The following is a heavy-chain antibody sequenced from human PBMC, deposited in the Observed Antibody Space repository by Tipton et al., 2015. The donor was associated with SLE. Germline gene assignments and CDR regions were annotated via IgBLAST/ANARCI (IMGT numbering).Heavy chain of an antibody. D-gene: IGHD5-24*01. CDR2: IYTSGST. CDR1: GGSISSGSYY. V-gene: IGHV4-61*09. CDR3: AIRDPYYGMDV. J-gene: IGHJ6*02. Sequence: TLSLTCTVSGGSISSGSYYWNWIRQPAGKGLEWIGYIYTSGSTNYNPSLKSRVTISVDTSKNQFSLKLSSVTAADTAVYYCAIRDPYYGMDVWGQGTTVTVSS.